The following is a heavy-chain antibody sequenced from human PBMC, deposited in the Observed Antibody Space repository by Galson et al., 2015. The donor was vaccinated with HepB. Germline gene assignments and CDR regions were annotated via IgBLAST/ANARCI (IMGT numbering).Heavy chain of an antibody. CDR3: ATGEDGHSH. CDR1: GFVFSNAW. CDR2: IKNNAHGETR. J-gene: IGHJ4*02. V-gene: IGHV3-15*01. D-gene: IGHD5-24*01. Sequence: SLRLSCAASGFVFSNAWMNWVRQAPGKGLEWVGRIKNNAHGETRDYAAPVKGRFTVSRDDSKNTLYLQMNSVTTEDTAMYYCATGEDGHSHWGQGTLVTVSS.